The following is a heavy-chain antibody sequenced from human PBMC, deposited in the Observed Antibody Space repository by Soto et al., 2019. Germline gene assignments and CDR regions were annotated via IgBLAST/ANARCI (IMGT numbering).Heavy chain of an antibody. CDR3: AKGRGGSGSLTPRVDF. CDR2: ISGGGDTT. J-gene: IGHJ4*02. CDR1: GFTLNNYA. D-gene: IGHD3-10*01. Sequence: EVQLLESGGGLVQPGGSPRLSCAASGFTLNNYAMTWVRQAPGKGLEWVSAISGGGDTTSYADSVKGRFTVSRDGSKNTLYLQMSSLRAEDTALYYCAKGRGGSGSLTPRVDFWGQGTLVTVSS. V-gene: IGHV3-23*01.